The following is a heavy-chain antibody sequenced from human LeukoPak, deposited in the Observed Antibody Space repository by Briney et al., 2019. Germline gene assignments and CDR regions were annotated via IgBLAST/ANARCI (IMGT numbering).Heavy chain of an antibody. Sequence: GGSLRLSCTAPGFTFGDYAMSWVRQAPGKGLEWVGFIRSKAYGGTTEYAASVKGRFTISRDDSKSIAYLQMNSLKTEDTAVYYCSRVRYSSSWYVGYSCDYWGQGTLVTVSS. V-gene: IGHV3-49*04. J-gene: IGHJ4*02. CDR1: GFTFGDYA. CDR2: IRSKAYGGTT. CDR3: SRVRYSSSWYVGYSCDY. D-gene: IGHD6-13*01.